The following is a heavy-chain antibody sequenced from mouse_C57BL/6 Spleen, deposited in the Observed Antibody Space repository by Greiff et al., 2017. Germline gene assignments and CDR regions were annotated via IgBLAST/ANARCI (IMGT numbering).Heavy chain of an antibody. CDR2: IDPENGDT. J-gene: IGHJ2*01. CDR3: TTGGWDDY. V-gene: IGHV14-4*01. CDR1: GFNIKDDY. D-gene: IGHD4-1*01. Sequence: EVKLMESGAELVRPGASVKLSCTASGFNIKDDYMHWVKQRPEQGLEWIGWIDPENGDTEYASKFQGKATISADTSSNTAYLQLSSLTSEATAVYYCTTGGWDDYWGQGTTLTVSS.